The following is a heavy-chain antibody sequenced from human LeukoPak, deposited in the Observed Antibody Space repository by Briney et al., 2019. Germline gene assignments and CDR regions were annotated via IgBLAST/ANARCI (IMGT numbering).Heavy chain of an antibody. CDR1: GGSISSYY. V-gene: IGHV4-4*07. CDR3: AREYCSSTSCYDDYYYYMDV. D-gene: IGHD2-2*01. Sequence: PSETLSLTCTVSGGSISSYYWSWIRQPAGKGLEWIGRIYTSGSTNYNPSLKSRVTMSVDTSKNQFSLKLSSVTAADTAVYYCAREYCSSTSCYDDYYYYMDVWGKGTTVTISS. J-gene: IGHJ6*03. CDR2: IYTSGST.